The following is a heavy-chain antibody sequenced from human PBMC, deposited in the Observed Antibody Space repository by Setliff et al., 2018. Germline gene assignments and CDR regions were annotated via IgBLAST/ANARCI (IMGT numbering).Heavy chain of an antibody. D-gene: IGHD2-15*01. V-gene: IGHV3-11*04. J-gene: IGHJ6*02. CDR3: ARRLPYYGMDV. CDR2: THIDGITV. Sequence: LSLTCAVYGGSFSGYHWSWIRQAPGKGLEWVSKTHIDGITVYSDSVKGRSIIYSDNARNSLHLQMNSLRAEDTAIYFCARRLPYYGMDVWGQGTTVTVSS. CDR1: GGSFSGYH.